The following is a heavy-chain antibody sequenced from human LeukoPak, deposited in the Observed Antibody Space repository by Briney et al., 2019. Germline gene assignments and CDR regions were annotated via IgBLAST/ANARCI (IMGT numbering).Heavy chain of an antibody. J-gene: IGHJ6*02. CDR3: AYRYSSGPYFYYGMDV. V-gene: IGHV3-23*01. CDR2: ISGSGGST. D-gene: IGHD6-19*01. CDR1: GFTFSSYA. Sequence: QPGRSLRLSCAASGFTFSSYAMSWVRQAPGKGLERVSSISGSGGSTYYADSVKGRFTISRENSKNTVYLQMNSLRAEDTAVYYCAYRYSSGPYFYYGMDVWGQGTTVTVSS.